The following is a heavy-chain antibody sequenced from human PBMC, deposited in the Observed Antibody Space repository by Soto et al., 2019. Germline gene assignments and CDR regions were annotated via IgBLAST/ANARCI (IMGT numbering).Heavy chain of an antibody. CDR1: GFTFDDYA. V-gene: IGHV3-9*01. CDR3: AKDRGKWPRDFDS. D-gene: IGHD2-8*01. J-gene: IGHJ4*02. Sequence: EVQLVESGGGLVQPGRSLRLSCAASGFTFDDYAMHWVRQAPGKGLEWVSGISSNSGNIGYAGSVKGRFTISRDNAKDSLDLETGSLRAEDTALYYCAKDRGKWPRDFDSWGQGTLVTVSS. CDR2: ISSNSGNI.